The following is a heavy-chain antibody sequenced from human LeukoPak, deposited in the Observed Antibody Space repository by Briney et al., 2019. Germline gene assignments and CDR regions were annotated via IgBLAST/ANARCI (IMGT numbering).Heavy chain of an antibody. V-gene: IGHV4-39*01. J-gene: IGHJ4*02. CDR2: VHYTGNT. CDR3: ARHDPFQY. CDR1: GGSITSSSHY. Sequence: SETLSLTCTVSGGSITSSSHYWGWIRQPPGMRLEWVGSVHYTGNTYYNSSLSSRITISVDTSSNQFSLRLNSVTAADTALYYCARHDPFQYWGQGALVTVSS.